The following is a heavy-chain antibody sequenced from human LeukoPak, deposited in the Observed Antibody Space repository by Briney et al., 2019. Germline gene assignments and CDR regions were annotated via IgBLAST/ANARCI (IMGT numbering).Heavy chain of an antibody. CDR3: ARDETPGHYDSGFDP. V-gene: IGHV1-2*02. CDR1: GYTFTGYY. J-gene: IGHJ5*02. CDR2: INPNSGGT. D-gene: IGHD3-3*01. Sequence: ASVKVSCKASGYTFTGYYMHWVRQAPGQGLEWMGWINPNSGGTNYAQKFQGRATMTRDTSISTAYMELSRLRSDDTAVYYCARDETPGHYDSGFDPWGQGTLVTVSS.